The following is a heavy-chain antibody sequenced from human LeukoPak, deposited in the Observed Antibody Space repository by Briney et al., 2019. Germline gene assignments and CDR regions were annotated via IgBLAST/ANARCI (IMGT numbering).Heavy chain of an antibody. CDR3: AKDHPPAVAGHRDIDY. D-gene: IGHD6-19*01. Sequence: GGSLRLSCAASGFTFSSYAMSWVRQAPGKGLEWVSAISGSGGSTYYADSVKGRFTISSDNSKNTLYLQMNSLRAADTAVYYCAKDHPPAVAGHRDIDYWGQGTLVTVSS. V-gene: IGHV3-23*01. CDR1: GFTFSSYA. J-gene: IGHJ4*02. CDR2: ISGSGGST.